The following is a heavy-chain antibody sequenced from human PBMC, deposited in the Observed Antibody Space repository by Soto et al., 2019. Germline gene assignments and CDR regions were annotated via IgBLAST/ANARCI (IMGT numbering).Heavy chain of an antibody. CDR1: GYTFTGCY. Sequence: SVKLSCKAPGYTFTGCYMRWVQHATGQGLEWMGWINPNSGGTNYAQKFQGWVTMTRDTSISTAYMELSRLRSDDTAVYYCARMTYRFGWFDPWGQGTLVTVYS. J-gene: IGHJ5*02. D-gene: IGHD3-3*01. V-gene: IGHV1-2*04. CDR2: INPNSGGT. CDR3: ARMTYRFGWFDP.